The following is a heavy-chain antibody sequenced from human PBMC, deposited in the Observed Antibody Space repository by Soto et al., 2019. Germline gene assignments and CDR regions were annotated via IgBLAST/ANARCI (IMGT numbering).Heavy chain of an antibody. CDR1: GYIFTNYW. J-gene: IGHJ4*02. CDR3: ATLDRSSSYFGFDY. V-gene: IGHV5-51*01. D-gene: IGHD6-13*01. Sequence: PGESLKISCMASGYIFTNYWIAWVRQLPGKGLEWMGIIYPGDSDTKYSPSFQGQVTISADKSISTAYLQWSSLKASDTAMYYCATLDRSSSYFGFDYWGQGTVVTVSS. CDR2: IYPGDSDT.